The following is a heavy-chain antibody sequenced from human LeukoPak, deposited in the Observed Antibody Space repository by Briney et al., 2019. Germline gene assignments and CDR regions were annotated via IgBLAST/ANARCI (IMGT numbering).Heavy chain of an antibody. J-gene: IGHJ5*02. CDR3: ARVSSSGGGVQNWFDP. D-gene: IGHD2-15*01. CDR1: GYSFTSYW. V-gene: IGHV5-51*01. CDR2: ISPGDSDT. Sequence: KSGESLKISCKGSGYSFTSYWIGWVRQMPGKGLECMGIISPGDSDTRYSPSFQGRVTISVDKSISTAYLQWSSLEASDTAMYYCARVSSSGGGVQNWFDPWGQGTLVTVSS.